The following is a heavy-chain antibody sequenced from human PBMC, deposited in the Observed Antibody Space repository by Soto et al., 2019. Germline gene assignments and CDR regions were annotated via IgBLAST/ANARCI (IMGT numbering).Heavy chain of an antibody. J-gene: IGHJ4*02. V-gene: IGHV1-18*01. CDR2: ISAYNGNT. Sequence: ASVKVSCKASGYTFTSYGISWVRQAPGQGLEWMGWISAYNGNTNYAQKLQGRVTMTTDTSTSTAYMELRSLRAEDTAVYYCARDGGSGPHLYYFDYWGQGTLVTVSS. D-gene: IGHD6-19*01. CDR3: ARDGGSGPHLYYFDY. CDR1: GYTFTSYG.